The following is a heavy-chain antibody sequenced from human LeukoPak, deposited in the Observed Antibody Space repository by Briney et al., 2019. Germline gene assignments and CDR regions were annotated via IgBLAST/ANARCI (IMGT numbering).Heavy chain of an antibody. CDR3: ARIVEADNWNPGGGYYFDY. CDR2: TYYRSKWYN. CDR1: RDSVSSNSAA. D-gene: IGHD1-1*01. Sequence: SQTLSLTCAISRDSVSSNSAAWNWIRQSPSRGLEWLGRTYYRSKWYNDYAVSVNSRITINPDTSKNQFSLQLNSVTPEDTAVYYCARIVEADNWNPGGGYYFDYWGQGTLVTVSS. J-gene: IGHJ4*02. V-gene: IGHV6-1*01.